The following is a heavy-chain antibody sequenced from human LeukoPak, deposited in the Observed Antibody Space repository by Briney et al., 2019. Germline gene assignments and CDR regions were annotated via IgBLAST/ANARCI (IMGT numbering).Heavy chain of an antibody. CDR3: ARQYDSSGYPKSPDY. D-gene: IGHD3-22*01. CDR1: GYSISSGYY. J-gene: IGHJ4*01. Sequence: SETLSLTCTVSGYSISSGYYWGWIRQPPGKGLEWIGSIYHSGSTYYNPSLKSRVTISVDTSKNQFSLKVSSVTAADTAVYYCARQYDSSGYPKSPDYWGQGTLVTVSS. V-gene: IGHV4-38-2*02. CDR2: IYHSGST.